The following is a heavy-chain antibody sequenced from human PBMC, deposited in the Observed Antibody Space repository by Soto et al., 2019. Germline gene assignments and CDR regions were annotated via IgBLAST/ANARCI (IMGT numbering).Heavy chain of an antibody. J-gene: IGHJ4*02. CDR1: GFTCSSYA. V-gene: IGHV3-23*01. Sequence: HPGGSVRLSCAASGFTCSSYAMSWVRPAPGQGLEWGSALSGSGGTTYYAGSVKGRFTISRDNSQNALYLQMNSLGAEDTAVYFCAKSYGSGSYPWNFDYWGQGTLVTVSS. CDR2: LSGSGGTT. CDR3: AKSYGSGSYPWNFDY. D-gene: IGHD3-10*01.